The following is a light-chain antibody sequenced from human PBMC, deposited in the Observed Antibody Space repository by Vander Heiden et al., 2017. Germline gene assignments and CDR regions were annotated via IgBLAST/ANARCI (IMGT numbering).Light chain of an antibody. CDR1: SSTIGSNT. CDR3: AAWDDSLNGL. CDR2: NNN. Sequence: QSVLTQPPSASGTPGQTVTISCSGSSSTIGSNTVNWYQHLPGTAPKLLIYNNNQRPSRVPDRFSGSKSGTSASLAISGLQAEDEADYYCAAWDDSLNGLFGGGTKLTGL. J-gene: IGLJ2*01. V-gene: IGLV1-44*01.